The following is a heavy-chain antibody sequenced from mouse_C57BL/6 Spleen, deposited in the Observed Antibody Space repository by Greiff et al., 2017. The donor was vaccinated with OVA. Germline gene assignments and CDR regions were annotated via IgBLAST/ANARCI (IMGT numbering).Heavy chain of an antibody. J-gene: IGHJ4*01. CDR1: GYTFTSYW. D-gene: IGHD2-3*01. V-gene: IGHV1-59*01. Sequence: QVQLQQPGAELVRPGTSVKLSCKASGYTFTSYWMHWVKQRPGQGLEWIGVIDPSDSYTNYNQKFKGKATLTVDTSSSTAYMQLSSLTSEDSAVYYCARLGYDPVMDYWGQGTSVTVSS. CDR3: ARLGYDPVMDY. CDR2: IDPSDSYT.